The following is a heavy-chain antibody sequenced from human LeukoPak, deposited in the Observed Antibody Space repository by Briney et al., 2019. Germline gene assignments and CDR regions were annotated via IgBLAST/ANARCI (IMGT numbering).Heavy chain of an antibody. CDR2: ISGGGGKT. CDR3: AKARIATSGRDAFDV. V-gene: IGHV3-23*01. J-gene: IGHJ3*01. Sequence: GGSLRLSCAASGFTFNFFAMSWVRQAPGKGPEWVAVISGGGGKTDYADSVKGRFTTSRDKSQNTVYLHMSSLRAEDTAIYYCAKARIATSGRDAFDVWGHGTTVIVSS. CDR1: GFTFNFFA. D-gene: IGHD6-13*01.